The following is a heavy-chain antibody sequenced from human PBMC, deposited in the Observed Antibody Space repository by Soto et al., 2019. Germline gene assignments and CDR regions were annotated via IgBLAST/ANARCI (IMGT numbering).Heavy chain of an antibody. CDR2: IYHSGST. Sequence: SETLSLTCAVSGGSISSGGYSWSWIRQPPGKGLEWIGYIYHSGSTYYNPSLKSRVTISVDRSKNQFSLKLSSVTAADTAVYYCARAIVVVVAATPQYWFAPWGQGTLVTVSS. CDR3: ARAIVVVVAATPQYWFAP. V-gene: IGHV4-30-2*01. CDR1: GGSISSGGYS. D-gene: IGHD2-15*01. J-gene: IGHJ5*02.